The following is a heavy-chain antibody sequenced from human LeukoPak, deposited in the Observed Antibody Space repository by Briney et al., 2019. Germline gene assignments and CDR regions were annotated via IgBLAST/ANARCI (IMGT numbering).Heavy chain of an antibody. CDR3: AREKNYGHSYYFDY. CDR1: GCSIISCY. Sequence: SETLSLTCTVSGCSIISCYWSWIRQPPAKRVAWMGDSYYIGRTNYNHSLNSRVTISVDSSKNQFSLKMSSVTDAETAVYYCAREKNYGHSYYFDYWGQGTLVTVSS. CDR2: SYYIGRT. D-gene: IGHD4-17*01. J-gene: IGHJ4*02. V-gene: IGHV4-59*01.